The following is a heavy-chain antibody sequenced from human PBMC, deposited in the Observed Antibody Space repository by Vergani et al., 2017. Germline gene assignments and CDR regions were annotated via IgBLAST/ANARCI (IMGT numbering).Heavy chain of an antibody. J-gene: IGHJ6*02. D-gene: IGHD3-22*01. Sequence: EVQLLESGGGLSQPGGSLRLSCAASGFTFRNYAMTWVRQAPGKGLEWVSIISDNGGTTYYADSVKGRFTISRDNSKDTLNLQMNSLRAEDTAVYYCARARDSSGYYWSYYYYGMDVWGQGP. V-gene: IGHV3-23*01. CDR2: ISDNGGTT. CDR1: GFTFRNYA. CDR3: ARARDSSGYYWSYYYYGMDV.